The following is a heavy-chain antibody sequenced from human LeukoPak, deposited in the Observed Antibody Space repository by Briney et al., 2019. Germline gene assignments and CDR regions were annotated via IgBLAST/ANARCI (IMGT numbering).Heavy chain of an antibody. Sequence: PSETLSLTCTVSGGSISSSSYYWGWIRQPPGKGLEWIGNIYYSGSTYYNPYLKSRVTISVDTSKNQFSLKLSSVTAADTAVYYCARISYYDSSGYPLYYFDYWGQGTLVTVSS. CDR1: GGSISSSSYY. CDR3: ARISYYDSSGYPLYYFDY. J-gene: IGHJ4*02. V-gene: IGHV4-39*07. D-gene: IGHD3-22*01. CDR2: IYYSGST.